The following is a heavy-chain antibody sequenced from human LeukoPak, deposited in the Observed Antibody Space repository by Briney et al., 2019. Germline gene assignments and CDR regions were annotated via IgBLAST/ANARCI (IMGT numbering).Heavy chain of an antibody. Sequence: QPGGSLRLSCAASGFTFTSYAMSWVRQAPGKGLEWVSVISGSGGSTYYVDSVKGRFTISRDNSKNTVYLQMNSLRADDTAVYYCAKERSSGWPFDYWGQGTLVTVSS. CDR2: ISGSGGST. V-gene: IGHV3-23*01. CDR3: AKERSSGWPFDY. D-gene: IGHD6-19*01. CDR1: GFTFTSYA. J-gene: IGHJ4*02.